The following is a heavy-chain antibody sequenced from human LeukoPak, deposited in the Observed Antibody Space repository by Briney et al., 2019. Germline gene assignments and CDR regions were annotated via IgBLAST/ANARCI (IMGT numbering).Heavy chain of an antibody. V-gene: IGHV1-69*13. Sequence: ASVKVSCKASGGTFSSYAISWVRQAPGQGLEWMGVIIPIFGTANYAQKFQGRVTITADESTSTAYMELSSLRSEDTAVYYCARDGTYYYGSGTPGAFDIWGQGTMVTVSS. D-gene: IGHD3-10*01. J-gene: IGHJ3*02. CDR1: GGTFSSYA. CDR2: IIPIFGTA. CDR3: ARDGTYYYGSGTPGAFDI.